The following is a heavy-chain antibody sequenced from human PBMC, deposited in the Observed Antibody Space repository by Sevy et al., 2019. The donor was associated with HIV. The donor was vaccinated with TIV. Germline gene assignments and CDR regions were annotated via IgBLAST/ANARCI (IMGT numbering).Heavy chain of an antibody. CDR2: IKSKTDGGTT. D-gene: IGHD3-16*01. CDR3: TTGGSLFQH. J-gene: IGHJ1*01. CDR1: GFTFTNVW. V-gene: IGHV3-15*01. Sequence: GGSLRLSCAASGFTFTNVWMSWVRQAPGKGLEWVAHIKSKTDGGTTDYAAPVRGRLTISRDNSKNKLYLKMNSLKTEDTAVYYCTTGGSLFQHWGQGTLVTVSS.